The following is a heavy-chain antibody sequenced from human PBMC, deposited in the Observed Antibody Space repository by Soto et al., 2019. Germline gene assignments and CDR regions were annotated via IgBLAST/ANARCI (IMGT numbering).Heavy chain of an antibody. D-gene: IGHD2-15*01. V-gene: IGHV1-18*01. CDR2: ISVYNGNT. CDR1: GYTFNSYG. J-gene: IGHJ4*02. CDR3: ARDGSSGGYLDY. Sequence: GASVKVSCKASGYTFNSYGISWVRQAPGQGLEWMGWISVYNGNTNYAQKVQGRVTMTTDTSTSTAYMELRSLRPDDTAVYYCARDGSSGGYLDYWGQGTVVTVSS.